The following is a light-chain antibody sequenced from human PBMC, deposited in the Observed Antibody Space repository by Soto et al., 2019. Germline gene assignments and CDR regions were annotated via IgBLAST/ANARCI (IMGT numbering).Light chain of an antibody. CDR3: SSYPSSSPRV. J-gene: IGLJ1*01. CDR2: EVS. V-gene: IGLV2-14*01. Sequence: QYALTQPASVSGSPGQSITISCTGTSSDVGGYNYVSWYQQHPGKAPKLMIYEVSNRPSGVSNRFSGSKSGNTASLTISGLQAEDEADYYFSSYPSSSPRVFGPGTKVTVL. CDR1: SSDVGGYNY.